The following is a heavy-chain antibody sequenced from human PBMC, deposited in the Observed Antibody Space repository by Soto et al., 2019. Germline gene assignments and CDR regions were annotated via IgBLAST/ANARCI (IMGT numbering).Heavy chain of an antibody. V-gene: IGHV3-23*01. Sequence: EVQLLESGGGLVQPGGSLRLSCAASGFTFSSYAMSWVRQAPGKGLEWVSAISGSGGSTYYADSVKGRFTISRDNSKNPLYLQMNRLRAEDKAVNYWAGDKWDYYDRRGYETNWFDPWGQGNLVTVSS. CDR2: ISGSGGST. J-gene: IGHJ5*02. CDR3: AGDKWDYYDRRGYETNWFDP. CDR1: GFTFSSYA. D-gene: IGHD3-22*01.